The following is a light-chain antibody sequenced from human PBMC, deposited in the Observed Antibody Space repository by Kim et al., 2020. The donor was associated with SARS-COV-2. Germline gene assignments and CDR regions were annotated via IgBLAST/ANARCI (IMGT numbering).Light chain of an antibody. V-gene: IGKV3-15*01. Sequence: EIVMTQSPATLSVSPGERATLSCRASQSVSSNLAWYQQKPGQAPRLLIYGASTRATGIPARFSGSGSGTEFTLTISSLQSEDFAVYYCPHYNIVPPEYTLGQGTKLEI. CDR1: QSVSSN. CDR3: PHYNIVPPEYT. CDR2: GAS. J-gene: IGKJ2*01.